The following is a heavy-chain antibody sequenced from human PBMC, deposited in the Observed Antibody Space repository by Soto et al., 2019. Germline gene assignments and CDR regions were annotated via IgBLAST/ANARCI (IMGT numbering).Heavy chain of an antibody. J-gene: IGHJ5*02. CDR1: GFTFSNHW. Sequence: GRSLRLSCVASGFTFSNHWMSWVRQAQGKGLEWVANMKQDGSEKNYVDSVKGRFTISRDNAKNSVYLQMNSLRVEDTAVYYCAGGPGTAWGQGTLVTVSS. D-gene: IGHD2-8*02. V-gene: IGHV3-7*01. CDR2: MKQDGSEK. CDR3: AGGPGTA.